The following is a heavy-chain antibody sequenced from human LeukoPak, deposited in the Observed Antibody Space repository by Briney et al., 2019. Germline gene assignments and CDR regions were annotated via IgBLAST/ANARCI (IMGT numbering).Heavy chain of an antibody. V-gene: IGHV3-9*01. J-gene: IGHJ4*02. CDR1: GFTFDDYA. D-gene: IGHD3-22*01. CDR2: ISWNSGSI. Sequence: GRSLRLSCAASGFTFDDYAMHWVRQAPGKGLEWVSGISWNSGSIGYADSVKGRFTISRDNAKNSLYLQMNSLRAEDTALYYCARDIDGDSSGYYFPLFDYWGQGTLATVSS. CDR3: ARDIDGDSSGYYFPLFDY.